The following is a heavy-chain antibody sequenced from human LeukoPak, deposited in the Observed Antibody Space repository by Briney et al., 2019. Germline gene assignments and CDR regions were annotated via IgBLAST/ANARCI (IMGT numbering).Heavy chain of an antibody. Sequence: GGSLRLSCAASGFTFSSYSMNWVRQAPGKGLEWVSYISSSSSTIYYADSEKGRFTISRDNAKNSLYLQMNSLRAEDTAVYYCARDLDFTYYHGSGSYYSDPWGQGTLVTVSS. CDR2: ISSSSSTI. CDR3: ARDLDFTYYHGSGSYYSDP. D-gene: IGHD3-10*01. V-gene: IGHV3-48*04. J-gene: IGHJ5*02. CDR1: GFTFSSYS.